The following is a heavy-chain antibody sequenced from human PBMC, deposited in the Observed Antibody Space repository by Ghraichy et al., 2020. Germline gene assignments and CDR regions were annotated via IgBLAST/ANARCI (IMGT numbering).Heavy chain of an antibody. Sequence: GESLNISCKGSGYSFTSYWIGWVRQMPGKGLEWMGIIYPGDSDTRYSPSFQGQVTISADKSISTAYLQWSSLKASDTAMYYCARHRRPTAVAGTWVDYWGQGTLVTVSS. J-gene: IGHJ4*02. V-gene: IGHV5-51*01. CDR1: GYSFTSYW. CDR3: ARHRRPTAVAGTWVDY. CDR2: IYPGDSDT. D-gene: IGHD6-19*01.